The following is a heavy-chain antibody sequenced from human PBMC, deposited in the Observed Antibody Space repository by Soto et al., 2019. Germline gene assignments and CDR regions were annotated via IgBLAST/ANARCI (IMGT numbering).Heavy chain of an antibody. Sequence: AASVKVSCKASGGTFSSYAISWVRQAPGQRLEWMGWINAGNGNTKYSQKFQGRVTITRDTSASTAYMELSSLRSEDTAVYYCARDGDAFDIWGQGTMVTVSS. CDR3: ARDGDAFDI. V-gene: IGHV1-3*01. CDR2: INAGNGNT. J-gene: IGHJ3*02. CDR1: GGTFSSYA.